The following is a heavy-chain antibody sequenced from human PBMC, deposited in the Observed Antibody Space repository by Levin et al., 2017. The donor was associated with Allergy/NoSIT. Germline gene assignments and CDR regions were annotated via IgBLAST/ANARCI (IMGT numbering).Heavy chain of an antibody. J-gene: IGHJ6*02. D-gene: IGHD2-2*02. V-gene: IGHV1-69*06. CDR3: ARENCSSTSCYRGNYYYGMDV. CDR2: IIPIFGTA. Sequence: KISCKASGGTFSSYAISWVRQAPGQGLEWMGGIIPIFGTANYAQKFQGRVTITADKSTSTAYMELSSLRSEDTAVYYCARENCSSTSCYRGNYYYGMDVWGQGTTVTVSS. CDR1: GGTFSSYA.